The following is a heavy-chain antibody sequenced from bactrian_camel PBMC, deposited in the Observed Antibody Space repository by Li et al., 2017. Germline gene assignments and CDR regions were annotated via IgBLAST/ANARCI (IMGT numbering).Heavy chain of an antibody. J-gene: IGHJ4*01. Sequence: HVQLVESGGGSVQAGGSLRLSCAASGYTYSSACMGWFRQAPGKEREGVAAIYTGGVGTYYADSVKGRFLISHDDAENTQYLEMNSLKPEDTAMYYCVTAFGYGDRVRSEVTWGQGTQVTVS. CDR2: IYTGGVGT. CDR3: VTAFGYGDRVRSEVT. V-gene: IGHV3S1*01. CDR1: GYTYSSAC. D-gene: IGHD2*01.